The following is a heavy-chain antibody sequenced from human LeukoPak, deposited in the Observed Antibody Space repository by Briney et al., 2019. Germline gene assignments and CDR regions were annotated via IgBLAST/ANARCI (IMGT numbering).Heavy chain of an antibody. D-gene: IGHD6-19*01. CDR1: GYTFTSYA. J-gene: IGHJ3*02. V-gene: IGHV1-3*01. Sequence: ASVKVSCKASGYTFTSYAMHWVRQAPGQRLEWMGWINAGNGNTKYSQKFQGRVTITRDTSASTAYMELGSLRSEDTAVYYCARVLIQWLVEDAFDIWGQGTVVAVSS. CDR3: ARVLIQWLVEDAFDI. CDR2: INAGNGNT.